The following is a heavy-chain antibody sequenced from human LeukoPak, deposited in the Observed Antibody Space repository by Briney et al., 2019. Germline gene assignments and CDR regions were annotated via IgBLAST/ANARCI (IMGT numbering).Heavy chain of an antibody. J-gene: IGHJ3*02. V-gene: IGHV4-59*11. CDR2: IYYSGST. CDR3: ARAGDSSGYYYRGAFDI. D-gene: IGHD3-22*01. CDR1: GGSISSHY. Sequence: PSETLSLTCTVSGGSISSHYWRWIRQPPGKGLEWIGDIYYSGSTNYNPSLKSRVTISVDTSKNQFSLKLSSVTAADTAVYYCARAGDSSGYYYRGAFDIWGQGTMVTVSS.